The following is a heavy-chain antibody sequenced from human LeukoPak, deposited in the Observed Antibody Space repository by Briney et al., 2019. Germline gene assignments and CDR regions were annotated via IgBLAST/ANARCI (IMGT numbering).Heavy chain of an antibody. J-gene: IGHJ3*02. CDR3: VRLGSGPRWYFDI. D-gene: IGHD6-19*01. V-gene: IGHV5-51*01. Sequence: GESLKISCKGSGYSFTSYWIGWVRQMPGKGLEWMGIIYPGDSDSRYSPSFQGQVTISADKSISTAYLQWSSLKASDTAMYYCVRLGSGPRWYFDIWGQGTMVTVSS. CDR2: IYPGDSDS. CDR1: GYSFTSYW.